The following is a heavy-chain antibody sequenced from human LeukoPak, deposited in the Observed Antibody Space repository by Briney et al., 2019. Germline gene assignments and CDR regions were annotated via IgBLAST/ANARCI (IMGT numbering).Heavy chain of an antibody. D-gene: IGHD3-9*01. CDR3: ARSPDWLDAFDI. CDR1: GFTFSSYA. V-gene: IGHV3-23*01. Sequence: GGSLRLSCAASGFTFSSYAMSWVRQAPGKGLEWVSAISGSGGSTYYADSVKGRFTISRDNSKNTLYLQMNSLRAEDTAVYYCARSPDWLDAFDIWGQGTMVTVSS. CDR2: ISGSGGST. J-gene: IGHJ3*02.